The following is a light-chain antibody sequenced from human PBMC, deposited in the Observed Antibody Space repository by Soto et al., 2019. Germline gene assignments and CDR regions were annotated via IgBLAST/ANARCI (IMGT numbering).Light chain of an antibody. J-gene: IGKJ1*01. CDR1: QSVSNNY. CDR3: QQYGSSGT. V-gene: IGKV3-20*01. Sequence: EIVFTQSPGTLSLSPGERATLSCRASQSVSNNYLAWYQQKPGQAPRLLIYGASNSATGIPDRFSGSWSGTDFTITISRLEPEDVAVYYCQQYGSSGTFGQGTKVDIK. CDR2: GAS.